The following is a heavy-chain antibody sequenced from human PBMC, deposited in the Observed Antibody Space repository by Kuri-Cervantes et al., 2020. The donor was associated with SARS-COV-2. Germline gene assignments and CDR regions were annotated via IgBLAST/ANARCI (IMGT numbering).Heavy chain of an antibody. J-gene: IGHJ5*02. V-gene: IGHV2-5*05. CDR3: AHLKSSSWYVDWFDP. Sequence: LRLSCTVSGGSISSHYWSWIRQPPGKALEWLALIYWDDDKRYGPSLKSRLTITKDTSKTQVVLTMTNMGPVDTVTYYCAHLKSSSWYVDWFDPWGQGTLVTVSS. CDR2: IYWDDDK. D-gene: IGHD6-13*01. CDR1: GGSISSHYWS.